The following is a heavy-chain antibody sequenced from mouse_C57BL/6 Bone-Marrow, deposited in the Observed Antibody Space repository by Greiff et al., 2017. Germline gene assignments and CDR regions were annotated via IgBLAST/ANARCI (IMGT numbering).Heavy chain of an antibody. D-gene: IGHD1-1*01. CDR3: ARWRATKYYGV. J-gene: IGHJ1*03. V-gene: IGHV1-9*01. CDR1: GYTFTGYR. Sequence: VQLQQSGAELMKPGASVKLSCKATGYTFTGYRIEWVKQRPGQGLEWIGEIFPGSGSTNYNEKFKGKATFTADTSSSTVYMQLSSLTAEDSAIYYCARWRATKYYGVWGTRATVT. CDR2: IFPGSGST.